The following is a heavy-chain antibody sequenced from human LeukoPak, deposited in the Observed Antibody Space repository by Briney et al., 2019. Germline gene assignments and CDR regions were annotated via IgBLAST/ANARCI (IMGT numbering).Heavy chain of an antibody. CDR1: GYILTELS. V-gene: IGHV1-24*01. Sequence: ASVKVSCKVSGYILTELSMHWVRQAPGKGLEWMGGFDPEDGETIYAQKFQGRVTMTEDTSTDTAYMELSSLRSEDTAVYYCATWGPGGSGSYSTGDYWGQGTLVTVSS. CDR3: ATWGPGGSGSYSTGDY. D-gene: IGHD3-10*01. J-gene: IGHJ4*02. CDR2: FDPEDGET.